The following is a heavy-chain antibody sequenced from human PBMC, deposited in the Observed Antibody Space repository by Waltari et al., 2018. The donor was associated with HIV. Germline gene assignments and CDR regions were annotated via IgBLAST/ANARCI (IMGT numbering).Heavy chain of an antibody. CDR2: SDSGVAA. CDR1: GFTVNLNY. Sequence: EVQLVESGGGLVQPGGSLRLSCTVSGFTVNLNYMIWIRQAPGTGLEWVSVSDSGVAAEYAESGRGRFTISRDNSKNTLYLQMNSLRAEDTAVYYCARDYRGESGGSPFDYWGQGTLVTVSS. D-gene: IGHD2-15*01. J-gene: IGHJ4*02. V-gene: IGHV3-66*01. CDR3: ARDYRGESGGSPFDY.